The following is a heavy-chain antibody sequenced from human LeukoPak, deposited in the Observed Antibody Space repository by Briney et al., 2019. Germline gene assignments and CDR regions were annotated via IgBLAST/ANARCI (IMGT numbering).Heavy chain of an antibody. CDR3: ARMTTATSFDY. Sequence: GGFLRLSCAASGFTFSSYSMNWVRQAPGKGLEWVSSISSSGSYIYYADSVKGRFTISRDNAKNSLYLQMNSLRAEDTAVYYCARMTTATSFDYWGQGTLVTVSS. J-gene: IGHJ4*02. V-gene: IGHV3-21*01. CDR2: ISSSGSYI. D-gene: IGHD4-17*01. CDR1: GFTFSSYS.